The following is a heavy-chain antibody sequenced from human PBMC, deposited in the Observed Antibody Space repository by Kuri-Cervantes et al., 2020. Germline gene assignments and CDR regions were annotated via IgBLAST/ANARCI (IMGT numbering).Heavy chain of an antibody. D-gene: IGHD3-22*01. CDR2: SSAPNAKT. J-gene: IGHJ3*02. CDR3: AKDLNYYDSSGYYGSAFDI. CDR1: GFNFNTYS. V-gene: IGHV3-23*01. Sequence: GGSLRLSCKASGFNFNTYSMNWVRQIPGKGLEWVSSSSAPNAKTYYADSVKGRFTISRDTSKDTLYLQMNSLRAEDTALYFCAKDLNYYDSSGYYGSAFDIWGHGTMVTVSS.